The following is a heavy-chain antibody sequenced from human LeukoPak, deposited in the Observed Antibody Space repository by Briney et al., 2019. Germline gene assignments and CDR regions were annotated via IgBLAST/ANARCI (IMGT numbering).Heavy chain of an antibody. CDR2: IYYSGST. CDR3: ASIEAESSY. D-gene: IGHD6-25*01. Sequence: SETLSLTCTVSGGSISSSSYYWGWIRQPPGKGLEWIGSIYYSGSTYYNPSLKSRVTISVDTSKNQFSLKLSSVTAADTAVYYCASIEAESSYWGQGTLVTVSS. CDR1: GGSISSSSYY. V-gene: IGHV4-39*07. J-gene: IGHJ4*02.